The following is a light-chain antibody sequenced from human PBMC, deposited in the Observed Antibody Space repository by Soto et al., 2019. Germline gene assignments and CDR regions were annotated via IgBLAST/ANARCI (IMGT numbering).Light chain of an antibody. CDR2: GAS. Sequence: EIVLTQSPGTLSLSPGERAALSCRASQSVSSSDLAWYQQKPGQAPRLLIYGASSRATGIPDRFSGSGSGTDFILTISRLEPEDFAVYYCQQYGSSPQGLAFGGGTKVEIK. CDR1: QSVSSSD. V-gene: IGKV3-20*01. CDR3: QQYGSSPQGLA. J-gene: IGKJ4*01.